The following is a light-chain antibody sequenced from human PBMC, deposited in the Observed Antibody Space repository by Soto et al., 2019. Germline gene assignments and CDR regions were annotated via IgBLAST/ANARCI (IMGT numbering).Light chain of an antibody. CDR3: QQYGITPTFS. J-gene: IGKJ3*01. Sequence: DIVLTQSPDTLSLSPGERAALFCRTSQTIFSRYLSWYQHKPCQPPRLIFYGASTRATSVPDRFSASGYSGCGTDFTLTITRVEPEDFAVYYCQQYGITPTFSFGPGTKV. CDR1: QTIFSRY. V-gene: IGKV3-20*01. CDR2: GAS.